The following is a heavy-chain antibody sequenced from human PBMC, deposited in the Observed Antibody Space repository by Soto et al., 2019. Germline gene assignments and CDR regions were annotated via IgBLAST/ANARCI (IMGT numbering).Heavy chain of an antibody. CDR2: IIPIFGTA. CDR1: GGTFSSYA. D-gene: IGHD6-6*01. CDR3: ARSEYSSPLDWCMDV. Sequence: GASVKVSCKASGGTFSSYAISWLRQAPGQGLEWMGGIIPIFGTANYAQKFQCRVTMTADESTSTAYMKLSSLRSEDTAGYYGARSEYSSPLDWCMDVWGQGTTVTVSS. J-gene: IGHJ6*02. V-gene: IGHV1-69*01.